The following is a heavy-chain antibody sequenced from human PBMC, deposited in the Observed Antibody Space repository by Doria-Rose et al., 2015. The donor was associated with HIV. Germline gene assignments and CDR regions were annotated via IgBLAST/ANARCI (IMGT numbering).Heavy chain of an antibody. CDR2: ISSSGTT. D-gene: IGHD3-10*01. CDR1: GDSISSGDSF. Sequence: QVQLQESGPGLVWPSQTLSLTCTVSGDSISSGDSFWSWIRQPPGKGPEWIGYISSSGTTYYYPSLRGRLTISLDASKNQFSLNLNSVTAADTAVYYCARARNYGFPHFFDFWGQGTLVTVS. J-gene: IGHJ4*02. V-gene: IGHV4-30-4*01. CDR3: ARARNYGFPHFFDF.